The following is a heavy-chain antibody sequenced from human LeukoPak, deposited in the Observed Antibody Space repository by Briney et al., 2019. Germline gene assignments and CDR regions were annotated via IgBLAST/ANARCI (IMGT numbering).Heavy chain of an antibody. Sequence: PSETLSLTCTVSGGSISSGGYYWSWIRQHPGKGLEWIGYIYYSGSTYYNPSLKSRVTISVDTSKNQFSLKLSSVTAADTAVYYCARVRPLQAAAGTVNWFDPWGQGTLVTVSS. J-gene: IGHJ5*02. D-gene: IGHD6-13*01. CDR3: ARVRPLQAAAGTVNWFDP. CDR1: GGSISSGGYY. CDR2: IYYSGST. V-gene: IGHV4-31*03.